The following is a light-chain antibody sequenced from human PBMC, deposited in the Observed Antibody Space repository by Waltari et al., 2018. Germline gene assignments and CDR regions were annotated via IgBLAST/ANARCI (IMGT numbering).Light chain of an antibody. V-gene: IGKV4-1*01. Sequence: DIVMTQSPDSLAVPLGERATIHCRSSRSVLYSSNNKKYITWYQQKPGQPPKLLIYWASTRESGVPDRFSGSGSGTDFTLTISSLQAEDVAVYYCQQYYSTPWTFGQGTKVEIK. CDR2: WAS. CDR1: RSVLYSSNNKKY. CDR3: QQYYSTPWT. J-gene: IGKJ1*01.